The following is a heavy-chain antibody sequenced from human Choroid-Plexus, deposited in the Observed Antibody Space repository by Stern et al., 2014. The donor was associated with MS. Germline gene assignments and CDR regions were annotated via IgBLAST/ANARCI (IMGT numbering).Heavy chain of an antibody. CDR2: VSYDGSHK. CDR3: AKDRQYLTYXXXX. D-gene: IGHD2/OR15-2a*01. Sequence: VQLVESGGGVVQPGRPLRLSCVASGFTFGSCAMHWVRQAPGKGLEWVAGVSYDGSHKYYADSVKGRFTISRDNSQNTLYMQMSSLRPEDTAVYYCAKDRQYLTYXXXXWGQGSLVTVSS. CDR1: GFTFGSCA. V-gene: IGHV3-30*18. J-gene: IGHJ4*02.